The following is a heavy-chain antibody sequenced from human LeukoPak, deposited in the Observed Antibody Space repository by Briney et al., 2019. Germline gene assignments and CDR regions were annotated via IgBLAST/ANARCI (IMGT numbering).Heavy chain of an antibody. Sequence: GGSLRLSCAASGFTFISYSMNWVRQAPGKGLEWVSSISSSSSYIYYADSVKGRFTISRDNARNSLYLQMNSLRAEDTAVYYCARGQDTVITSRDAFDIWGQGTMVTVSS. V-gene: IGHV3-21*01. J-gene: IGHJ3*02. CDR1: GFTFISYS. CDR2: ISSSSSYI. D-gene: IGHD4-23*01. CDR3: ARGQDTVITSRDAFDI.